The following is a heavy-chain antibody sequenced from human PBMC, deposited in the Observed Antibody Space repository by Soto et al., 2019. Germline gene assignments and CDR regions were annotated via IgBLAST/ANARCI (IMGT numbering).Heavy chain of an antibody. CDR1: AFTFSSYA. V-gene: IGHV3-23*01. CDR3: AKRTVGWYFDL. J-gene: IGHJ2*01. CDR2: ISGSGGIT. Sequence: QLLESGGGLVQPGGSLRLSCAASAFTFSSYAMSWVRQAPGKGLEWVSAISGSGGITYYADSVKGRFTISRDSSKNSLYLQMNSVRAEDTAVYYCAKRTVGWYFDLWGRGTLVTVSS. D-gene: IGHD4-17*01.